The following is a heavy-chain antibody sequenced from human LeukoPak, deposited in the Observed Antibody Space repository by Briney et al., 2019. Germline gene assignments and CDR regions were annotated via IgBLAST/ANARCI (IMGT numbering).Heavy chain of an antibody. J-gene: IGHJ4*02. Sequence: ASVKVSCKASGYTFTSYGISWVRQAPGQGLEGMGWISAYNGNTNYAQKLQGRVTMTTDTSTSTAYMELRSLRSDDTAVYYCASSSRYYYDSSGYYFDYWGQGTLVTVSS. CDR1: GYTFTSYG. D-gene: IGHD3-22*01. V-gene: IGHV1-18*01. CDR2: ISAYNGNT. CDR3: ASSSRYYYDSSGYYFDY.